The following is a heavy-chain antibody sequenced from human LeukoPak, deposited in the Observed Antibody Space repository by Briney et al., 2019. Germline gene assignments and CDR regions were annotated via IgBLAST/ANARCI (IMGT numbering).Heavy chain of an antibody. CDR2: IKQDGSGK. CDR1: GFTFGSYW. CDR3: ARENDYSNYEIDY. Sequence: GGSLRLSCAASGFTFGSYWMSWVRQAPGKGLEWVANIKQDGSGKYYVDSVKGRFTISRDNAKNSLYLQMNSLRAEDTAVYYCARENDYSNYEIDYWGQGTLVTVSS. J-gene: IGHJ4*02. V-gene: IGHV3-7*01. D-gene: IGHD4-11*01.